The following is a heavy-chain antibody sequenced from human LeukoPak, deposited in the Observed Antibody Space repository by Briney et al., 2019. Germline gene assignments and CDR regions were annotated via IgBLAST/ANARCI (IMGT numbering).Heavy chain of an antibody. CDR3: ARVRSDFWTAVAY. D-gene: IGHD3/OR15-3a*01. CDR1: GFTFSSYG. V-gene: IGHV3-21*01. CDR2: ISRSSTYI. J-gene: IGHJ4*02. Sequence: GGSLRLSCAASGFTFSSYGMHWVRQAPGKGLEWVSSISRSSTYIYYADSVKGRFTISRDDAKNSLYLQMNSLRAEDTAVYYCARVRSDFWTAVAYWGQGTLVTVSS.